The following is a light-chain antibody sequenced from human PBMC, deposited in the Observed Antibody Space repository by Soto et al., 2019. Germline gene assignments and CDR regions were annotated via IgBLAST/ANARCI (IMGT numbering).Light chain of an antibody. J-gene: IGLJ2*01. Sequence: QSVLTQPPSASGTPGQRVTISCSGSSSNIGSNTVNWYQQLPGTAPKLLIYSNNHRPSGVPDRFSDSKSRTSASLAISGLQSDDKDNYYCAAWYTKVNGVVFSGCTKLTVL. V-gene: IGLV1-44*01. CDR3: AAWYTKVNGVV. CDR1: SSNIGSNT. CDR2: SNN.